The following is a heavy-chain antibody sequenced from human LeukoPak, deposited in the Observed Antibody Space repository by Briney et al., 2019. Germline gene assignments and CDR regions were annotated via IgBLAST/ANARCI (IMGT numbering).Heavy chain of an antibody. CDR2: ISGSGGST. V-gene: IGHV3-23*01. CDR3: AKGTYCSSTSCYLVDY. J-gene: IGHJ4*02. CDR1: GFTFSSYA. D-gene: IGHD2-2*01. Sequence: GGYLRLSCAASGFTFSSYAMSWVRQAPGKGLEWVSAISGSGGSTYYADSVKGRFTTSRDNSKNTLYLQMNSLRAEDTAVYYCAKGTYCSSTSCYLVDYWGQGTLVTVSS.